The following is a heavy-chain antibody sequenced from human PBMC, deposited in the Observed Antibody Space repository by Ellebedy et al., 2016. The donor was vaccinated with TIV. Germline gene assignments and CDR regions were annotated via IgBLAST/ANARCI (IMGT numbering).Heavy chain of an antibody. CDR1: GGTFSHA. CDR3: ARDSITRTTVAVNQNRYFDY. J-gene: IGHJ4*02. Sequence: ASVKVSCKASGGTFSHAITWVRQAPGQGLEWMGGIIPIFATTNYAQKFQGRVTVTADQLTGTAYLELSSLRSEDTAVYYCARDSITRTTVAVNQNRYFDYWGQGTPVTVSS. V-gene: IGHV1-69*13. CDR2: IIPIFATT. D-gene: IGHD1-7*01.